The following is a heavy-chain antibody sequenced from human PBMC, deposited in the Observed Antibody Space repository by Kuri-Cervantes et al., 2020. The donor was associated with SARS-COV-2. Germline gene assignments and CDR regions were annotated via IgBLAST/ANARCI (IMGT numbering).Heavy chain of an antibody. CDR1: GGSISGYC. CDR2: ISYSGST. D-gene: IGHD3-3*01. V-gene: IGHV4-59*08. Sequence: ESLKISCTVSGGSISGYCWSWIRQPPGKRLEWIGTISYSGSTYYIASLKSGVTISVDTSKNQFSLKLSSVTAADTAVYYCARGYDFWSGYYLHYWGQGVLVTFSS. CDR3: ARGYDFWSGYYLHY. J-gene: IGHJ4*02.